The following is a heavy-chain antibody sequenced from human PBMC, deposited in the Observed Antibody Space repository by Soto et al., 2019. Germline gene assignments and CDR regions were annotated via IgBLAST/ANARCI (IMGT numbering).Heavy chain of an antibody. CDR3: ARDRVYWLDP. V-gene: IGHV1-18*01. D-gene: IGHD2-8*01. Sequence: AAVKVSCKASGYTFTSYGISWVRQAPGQGLEWLGWISAYNGNTDYAQKLQGRVTISVDTSKNQFSLKLSSVTAADTAVYYCARDRVYWLDPWGQGTLVTVSS. CDR1: GYTFTSYG. CDR2: ISAYNGNT. J-gene: IGHJ5*02.